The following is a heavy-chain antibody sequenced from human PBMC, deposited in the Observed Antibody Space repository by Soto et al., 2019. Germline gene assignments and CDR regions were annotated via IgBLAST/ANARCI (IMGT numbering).Heavy chain of an antibody. Sequence: EVQLVESGGGLVQPGGSLRLSCATFGFTFSNYWMHWVRQAPGKGPVWVARINEDESNTNYADSVKGRFTISRDNAKNTLYLQMNSLRAEDTAVYYCARGLFLDYWGQGTRVTVSS. V-gene: IGHV3-74*01. CDR1: GFTFSNYW. CDR3: ARGLFLDY. J-gene: IGHJ4*02. CDR2: INEDESNT. D-gene: IGHD3-3*01.